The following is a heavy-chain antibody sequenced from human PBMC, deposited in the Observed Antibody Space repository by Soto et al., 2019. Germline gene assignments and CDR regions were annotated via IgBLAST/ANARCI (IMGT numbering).Heavy chain of an antibody. CDR3: ARQIYDSDSGPNFQYYFDS. D-gene: IGHD3-22*01. J-gene: IGHJ4*02. V-gene: IGHV5-10-1*01. CDR2: IDPSDSQT. CDR1: GYSFAGYW. Sequence: GESLKISCKGSGYSFAGYWITWVRQKPGKGLEWMGRIDPSDSQTYYSPSFRGHVTISAAKSITTVFLQWSSLRASDTAMYYCARQIYDSDSGPNFQYYFDSWGQGTLVTVSS.